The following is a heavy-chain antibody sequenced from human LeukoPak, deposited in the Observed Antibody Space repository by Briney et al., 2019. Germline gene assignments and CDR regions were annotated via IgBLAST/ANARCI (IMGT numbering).Heavy chain of an antibody. J-gene: IGHJ4*02. CDR2: FNPNSGVT. V-gene: IGHV1-2*02. Sequence: ASVKVSCKASGYTFTSYGISWVRQAPGQGLEWMGWFNPNSGVTNYAQKFQGRVTMTRDMYISTAYMELSRLRSDDTAVYYCARSPDILTGENFDYWGQGTLVTVSS. D-gene: IGHD3-9*01. CDR3: ARSPDILTGENFDY. CDR1: GYTFTSYG.